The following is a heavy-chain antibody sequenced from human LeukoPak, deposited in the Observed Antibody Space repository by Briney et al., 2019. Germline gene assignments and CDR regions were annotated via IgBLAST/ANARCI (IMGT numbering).Heavy chain of an antibody. D-gene: IGHD3-22*01. Sequence: SETLSLTCAVYGGSFSGYYWSWIRQPAGEGLEWIGRIYTSGSTNYNPSLKSRVTMSVDTSKNQFSLKLSSVTAADTAVYYCARDRRYYDSSGYYYVMSFDYWGQGTLVTVSS. CDR2: IYTSGST. J-gene: IGHJ4*02. V-gene: IGHV4-4*07. CDR3: ARDRRYYDSSGYYYVMSFDY. CDR1: GGSFSGYY.